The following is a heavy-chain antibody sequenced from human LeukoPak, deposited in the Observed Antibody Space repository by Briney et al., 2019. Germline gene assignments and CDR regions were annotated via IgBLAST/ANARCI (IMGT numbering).Heavy chain of an antibody. D-gene: IGHD3-10*01. CDR1: VGTFSSYP. V-gene: IGHV1-69*02. CDR3: ASQVNYYGSGSYYHNWFDP. J-gene: IGHJ5*02. Sequence: SVQVSCKACVGTFSSYPISWVRQAPGQGLEWMGRIIPILGIAKYAQKLQGRVTITTDKSTSTAYMELRSLRSEDTAVYYCASQVNYYGSGSYYHNWFDPWGQGTLVTVSS. CDR2: IIPILGIA.